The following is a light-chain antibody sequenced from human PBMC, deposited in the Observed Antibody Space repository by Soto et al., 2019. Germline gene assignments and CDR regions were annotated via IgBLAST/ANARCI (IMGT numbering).Light chain of an antibody. CDR2: SAS. J-gene: IGKJ4*01. Sequence: DIQMTQSPSTLSASVGDRVTITCRASQNIRSWLAWDQQKPGKAPDLLIYSASGLESGVPSRFSGSGFGTGITLTITSLQPDDFATYYCKEYNGNSALTFGAGTKLEIK. CDR3: KEYNGNSALT. CDR1: QNIRSW. V-gene: IGKV1-5*03.